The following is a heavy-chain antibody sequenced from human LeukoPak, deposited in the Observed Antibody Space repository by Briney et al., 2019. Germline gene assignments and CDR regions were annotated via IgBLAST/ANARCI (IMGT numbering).Heavy chain of an antibody. CDR3: ARESVPAVAARRGLNY. Sequence: ASVKVSCKASGYTFTDYYMHWVRQAPGQGLDWMGWINPNSGGTNYAQKFQGRVTMTRDTSISTVYMEMSRLRSDDTAVYYCARESVPAVAARRGLNYWGQGTLVAVSS. CDR2: INPNSGGT. D-gene: IGHD6-6*01. V-gene: IGHV1-2*02. CDR1: GYTFTDYY. J-gene: IGHJ4*02.